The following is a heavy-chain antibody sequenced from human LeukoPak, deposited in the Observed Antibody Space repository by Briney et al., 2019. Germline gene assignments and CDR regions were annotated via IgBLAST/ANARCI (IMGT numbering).Heavy chain of an antibody. D-gene: IGHD3-22*01. V-gene: IGHV3-23*01. Sequence: GGSLRLPCAASGFTFSSYAMSWVRQAPGKGLEWVSAISGSGGSTYYADSVKGRFTISRDNSKNTLYLQMNSLRAEDTAVYYCAKSPNSGYLNWFDPWGQGTLVTVSS. CDR2: ISGSGGST. CDR1: GFTFSSYA. CDR3: AKSPNSGYLNWFDP. J-gene: IGHJ5*02.